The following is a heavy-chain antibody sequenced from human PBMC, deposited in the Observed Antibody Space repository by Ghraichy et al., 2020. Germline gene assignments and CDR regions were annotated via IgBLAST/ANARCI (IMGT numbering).Heavy chain of an antibody. CDR1: GLMFGPNT. CDR3: SRGGGAGTPVLYHMDV. J-gene: IGHJ6*02. D-gene: IGHD6-19*01. Sequence: GESLNISCVASGLMFGPNTMNWVRQAPGKGLEWVSSIISSTRYIYYADSVKGRFTISRDNAQNSLYLQMNSLRAEDTAVYYCSRGGGAGTPVLYHMDVWGLGTTVTVSS. CDR2: IISSTRYI. V-gene: IGHV3-21*01.